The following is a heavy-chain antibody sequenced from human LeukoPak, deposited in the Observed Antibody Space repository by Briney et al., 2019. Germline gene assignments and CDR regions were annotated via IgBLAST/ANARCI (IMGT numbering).Heavy chain of an antibody. J-gene: IGHJ6*03. V-gene: IGHV4-39*01. D-gene: IGHD5-12*01. CDR2: IYYSGST. CDR3: LRIGGYDLTYYYMDV. CDR1: GGSISSSSYY. Sequence: SETLSLTCTVSGGSISSSSYYWGWIRQPPGKGLEWIGSIYYSGSTYYNPSLKSRVTISVDTSNNQFSLKLSSVTAADTAVYYCLRIGGYDLTYYYMDVWGKGTTVTVSS.